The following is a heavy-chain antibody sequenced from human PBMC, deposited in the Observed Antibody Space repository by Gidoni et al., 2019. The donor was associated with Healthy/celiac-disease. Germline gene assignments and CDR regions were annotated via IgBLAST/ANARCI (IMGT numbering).Heavy chain of an antibody. CDR3: ARDSSGWYNV. CDR1: GFTFSSYY. D-gene: IGHD6-19*01. V-gene: IGHV3-11*05. Sequence: QVQLVESGGGLVKPGGSLRLSCAASGFTFSSYYMSWIRQAPGKGLEWVAYISSSSSYTNYADSGKGRFTISRDNAKNSLYLQMNSLRAEDTAVYYCARDSSGWYNVWGQGTLVTVSS. J-gene: IGHJ4*02. CDR2: ISSSSSYT.